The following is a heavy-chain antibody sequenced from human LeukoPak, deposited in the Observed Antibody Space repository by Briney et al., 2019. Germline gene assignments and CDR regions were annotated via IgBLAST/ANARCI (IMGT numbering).Heavy chain of an antibody. D-gene: IGHD3-3*01. V-gene: IGHV3-30*12. CDR1: GVTFNSFA. CDR2: IKSDGSYK. Sequence: GGSLRLSCAASGVTFNSFAMRWVRQAPGKGLEHLAFIKSDGSYKYHAESVKGRFTISRDNSKNTLYLQMNSLRAEDTAVYYCASGYDFWSGYTLYYYSYMDVWGKGTTVTVSS. CDR3: ASGYDFWSGYTLYYYSYMDV. J-gene: IGHJ6*03.